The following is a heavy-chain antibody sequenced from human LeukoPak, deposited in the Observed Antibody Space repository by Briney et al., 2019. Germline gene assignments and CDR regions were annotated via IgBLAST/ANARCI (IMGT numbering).Heavy chain of an antibody. Sequence: GGSLRLSCAASGFTFSSYGMHWVRQAPGKGLEWVAFIRYDGSNKYYADSVKGRFTISRDNSKNTLYLQMNSLRAEDTAVYYCAKASDGSGSSPFYYYYYYMDVWGKGTTVTVSS. CDR3: AKASDGSGSSPFYYYYYYMDV. V-gene: IGHV3-30*02. J-gene: IGHJ6*03. CDR1: GFTFSSYG. D-gene: IGHD3-10*01. CDR2: IRYDGSNK.